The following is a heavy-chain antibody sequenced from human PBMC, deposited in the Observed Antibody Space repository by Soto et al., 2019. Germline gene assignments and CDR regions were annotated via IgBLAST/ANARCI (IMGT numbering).Heavy chain of an antibody. CDR1: GFSFSAAA. D-gene: IGHD6-13*01. CDR2: IRSKANNFAT. J-gene: IGHJ4*02. Sequence: EVQLVESGGGLVQPGGSLKLSCVASGFSFSAAAMHWVRQASGKGLEWVGRIRSKANNFATAYAASVNGRFTISRDDSKNTAYLQMNSLKTEDKAVYFCAGPGYSNSWYEDYFDYWGQGTLVTVSS. V-gene: IGHV3-73*02. CDR3: AGPGYSNSWYEDYFDY.